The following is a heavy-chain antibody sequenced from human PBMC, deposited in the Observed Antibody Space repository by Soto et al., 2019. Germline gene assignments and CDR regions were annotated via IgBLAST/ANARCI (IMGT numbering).Heavy chain of an antibody. Sequence: LQSGGGVVQPGESLRLSCAASGFSLRDHALSWVRQAAGGGLEWVSGISGSEDRTNYAGFVRGRFIISKDRAKNTLYLDMSGLRVDDTAVYFCGRTYTGGWGQGTLVTVSS. D-gene: IGHD3-10*01. CDR1: GFSLRDHA. V-gene: IGHV3-23*01. J-gene: IGHJ4*02. CDR3: GRTYTGG. CDR2: ISGSEDRT.